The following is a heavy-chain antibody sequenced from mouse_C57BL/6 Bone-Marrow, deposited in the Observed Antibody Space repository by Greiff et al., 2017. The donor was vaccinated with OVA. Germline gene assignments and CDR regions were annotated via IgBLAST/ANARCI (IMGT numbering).Heavy chain of an antibody. D-gene: IGHD2-4*01. J-gene: IGHJ2*01. CDR2: IYPRSGNT. CDR3: AREGFIYYDYLLFDY. CDR1: GYTFTSSG. Sequence: QVQLQQSGAELARPGASVKLSCKASGYTFTSSGISWVKQRTGQGLEWIGEIYPRSGNTYYNEKLKGKATLTADKSSSTAYMELRSLTSEDSAVYFCAREGFIYYDYLLFDYWGQGTTLTVSS. V-gene: IGHV1-81*01.